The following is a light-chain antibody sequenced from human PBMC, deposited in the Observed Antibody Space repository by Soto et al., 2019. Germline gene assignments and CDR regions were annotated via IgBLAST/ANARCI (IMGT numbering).Light chain of an antibody. Sequence: DIHMTQSPSTLSASVGDRVTITCRASQSISIWLAWYQQKPGKAPNLLIYKTSSLETGIPSRFSGSGPGTEFTLTSTSLQPDDIATYYYQHDNDYSWTFGQGTKVDVK. V-gene: IGKV1-5*03. J-gene: IGKJ1*01. CDR3: QHDNDYSWT. CDR1: QSISIW. CDR2: KTS.